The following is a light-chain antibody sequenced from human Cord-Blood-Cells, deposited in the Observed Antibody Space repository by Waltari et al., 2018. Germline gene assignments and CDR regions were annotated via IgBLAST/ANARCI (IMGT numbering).Light chain of an antibody. J-gene: IGLJ1*01. CDR2: DVS. CDR1: SSDVGGYNS. Sequence: QSALTQPASVSGSPGQSITIPCTGTSSDVGGYNSVSWSQQPPGKAPKLMIYDVSNRPSGVSNRFSGSKSGNTASMTISGLQAEDEADYYCSSYTSSSTLAYVFGTGTKVTVL. CDR3: SSYTSSSTLAYV. V-gene: IGLV2-14*01.